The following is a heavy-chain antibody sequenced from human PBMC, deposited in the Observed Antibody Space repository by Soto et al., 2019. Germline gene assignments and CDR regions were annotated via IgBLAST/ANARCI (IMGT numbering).Heavy chain of an antibody. CDR3: ARGDYDSSGYYTH. J-gene: IGHJ4*02. CDR1: GFTFSSYA. Sequence: PGGSLRLSCAASGFTFSSYAMHWVRQAPGKGLEWVAVISYDESNKYYADSVKGRFTISRDNSKNTLYLQMNSLRAEDTAVYYCARGDYDSSGYYTHWGQGTLVTVSS. CDR2: ISYDESNK. V-gene: IGHV3-30-3*01. D-gene: IGHD3-22*01.